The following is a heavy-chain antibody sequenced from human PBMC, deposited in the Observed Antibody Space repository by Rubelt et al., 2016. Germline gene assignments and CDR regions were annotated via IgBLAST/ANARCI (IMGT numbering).Heavy chain of an antibody. CDR2: INPSGST. CDR1: GGSFSGYY. D-gene: IGHD3-10*01. V-gene: IGHV4-34*01. Sequence: QVQLQQWGAGLLKPSETLSLTCAVYGGSFSGYYWSWIRQPPGKGLAWIGEINPSGSTHYNPSLKSRVTISVDTSKNQFSLKLSSVTAADTAVYYCARDITWFGELSLFDYWGQGTLVTVSS. J-gene: IGHJ4*02. CDR3: ARDITWFGELSLFDY.